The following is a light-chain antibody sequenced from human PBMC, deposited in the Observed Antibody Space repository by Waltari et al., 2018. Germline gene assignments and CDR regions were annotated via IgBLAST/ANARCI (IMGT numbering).Light chain of an antibody. CDR1: RSVSSH. J-gene: IGKJ1*01. CDR3: HQYVNWPPWT. CDR2: AAS. Sequence: IVMTQSPATLSVSPGETATLSCRASRSVSSHVAWFQQKPGQAPRLLIYAASTRATGTPGRISGSGSGTVFTLTISGLQSEDFGVYFCHQYVNWPPWTFGQGTKVE. V-gene: IGKV3-15*01.